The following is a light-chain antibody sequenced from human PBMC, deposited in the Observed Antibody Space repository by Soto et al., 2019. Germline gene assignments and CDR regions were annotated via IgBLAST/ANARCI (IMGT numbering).Light chain of an antibody. CDR1: SSDVGGYNF. Sequence: QSALTQPPSASGSPGQSVTISCAGTSSDVGGYNFVSWYQQHPGKVPKLMIYEVIKRPSGVPDRFSGSKSGNTASLTVSGLHAEDEADYYCSSYSGSDNFVVFGGGTKLPVL. CDR2: EVI. V-gene: IGLV2-8*01. CDR3: SSYSGSDNFVV. J-gene: IGLJ2*01.